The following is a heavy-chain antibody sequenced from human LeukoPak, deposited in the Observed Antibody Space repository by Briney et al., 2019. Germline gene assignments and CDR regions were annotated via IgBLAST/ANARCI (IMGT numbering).Heavy chain of an antibody. CDR1: GYTFTSYG. CDR2: ISAYNGNT. Sequence: GASVKVSCKASGYTFTSYGISWVRQAPGQGLEWMGWISAYNGNTNYAQKLQGRVTMTTDTSTSTAYMELRSLRPDDTAVYYCAREGTLVAAARLFDYWGQGTLVTVSS. CDR3: AREGTLVAAARLFDY. V-gene: IGHV1-18*01. D-gene: IGHD6-13*01. J-gene: IGHJ4*02.